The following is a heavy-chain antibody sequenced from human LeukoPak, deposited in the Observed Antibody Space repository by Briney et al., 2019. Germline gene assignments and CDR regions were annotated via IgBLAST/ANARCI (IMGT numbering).Heavy chain of an antibody. CDR1: GFTFSSYG. CDR2: IWYDGSNK. Sequence: GRPLRLSCAASGFTFSSYGMHWVRQAPGKGLEWVAVIWYDGSNKYYADSVKGRFTISRDNSKNTLYLQMNSLRAEDTAVYYCARDGLSSGWLQDYWGQGTLVTVSS. J-gene: IGHJ4*02. CDR3: ARDGLSSGWLQDY. D-gene: IGHD6-19*01. V-gene: IGHV3-33*01.